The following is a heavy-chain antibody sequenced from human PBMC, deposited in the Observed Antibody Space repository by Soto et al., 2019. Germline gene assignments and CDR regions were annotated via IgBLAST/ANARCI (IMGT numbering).Heavy chain of an antibody. D-gene: IGHD2-2*01. CDR1: GFTFSTYG. J-gene: IGHJ6*02. V-gene: IGHV3-30-3*01. CDR3: ARGGFCRSTSCYHYAMDV. Sequence: QVQLVESGGGVVQPGRSLRLSCAASGFTFSTYGIHWVRQAPGKGLEWVALISHDESSEYYADSVKGRFTISRDNSKNTLYPQVNSLRAEDTAVYFCARGGFCRSTSCYHYAMDVWGQGTTVTVSS. CDR2: ISHDESSE.